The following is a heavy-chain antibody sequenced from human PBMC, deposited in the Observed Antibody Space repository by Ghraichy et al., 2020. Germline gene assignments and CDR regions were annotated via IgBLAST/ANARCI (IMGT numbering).Heavy chain of an antibody. V-gene: IGHV3-30*03. CDR3: VRPHVETSSSWADTDAFDI. J-gene: IGHJ3*02. CDR1: GFNFTNFG. CDR2: ISSDGNNK. D-gene: IGHD6-13*01. Sequence: GGSLRLSCAASGFNFTNFGIHWVRQAPGEGLEWVAVISSDGNNKYYADSVKGRFTISRENSKNTLYLRMNSLRPEDTAVYYCVRPHVETSSSWADTDAFDIWGQGALVSVSS.